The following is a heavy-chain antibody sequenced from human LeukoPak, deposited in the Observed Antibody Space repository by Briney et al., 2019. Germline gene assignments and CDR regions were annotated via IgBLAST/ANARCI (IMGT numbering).Heavy chain of an antibody. Sequence: PSETLSLTCAVYGGCFSGYYWSWIRQPPGKGLEWIGEINHSGSTNYNPSLKSRVTISVDKSKNQLSLKLNSVTAADTAVYYCARDLGSSTPSGVWGKGTTVTVSS. D-gene: IGHD3-16*01. CDR2: INHSGST. J-gene: IGHJ6*04. V-gene: IGHV4-34*01. CDR1: GGCFSGYY. CDR3: ARDLGSSTPSGV.